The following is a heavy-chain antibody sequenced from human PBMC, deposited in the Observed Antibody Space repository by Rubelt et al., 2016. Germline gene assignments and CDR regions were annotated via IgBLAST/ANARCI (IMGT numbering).Heavy chain of an antibody. D-gene: IGHD6-6*01. CDR1: GFPFSNYA. CDR3: AGPFEHSSSRMEFDP. J-gene: IGHJ5*02. CDR2: IWHDGSNT. Sequence: QVQLEESGGGVVQPGRSLRLSCAASGFPFSNYAMHWVRQAPGKGLEWVAVIWHDGSNTYYGDSVTGRLTISRDNAKNTLYLWMNVRRAEDTAVDYWAGPFEHSSSRMEFDPWGQGTLVTVSS. V-gene: IGHV3-33*03.